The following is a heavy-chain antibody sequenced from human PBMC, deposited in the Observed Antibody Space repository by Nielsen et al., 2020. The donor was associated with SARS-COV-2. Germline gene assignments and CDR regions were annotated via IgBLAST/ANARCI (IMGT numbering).Heavy chain of an antibody. CDR3: AKVGSRLTTAVISPYWYFDL. CDR2: ISSSGDDI. CDR1: GFSFSDYY. J-gene: IGHJ2*01. D-gene: IGHD6-19*01. Sequence: GGSLRLSCAASGFSFSDYYMSWIRQTPGKGLEWISYISSSGDDIYYADSVKGRVTISRDNSKNTLDLQMNSLRAEDTAVYFCAKVGSRLTTAVISPYWYFDLWGRGTLVTVSS. V-gene: IGHV3-11*01.